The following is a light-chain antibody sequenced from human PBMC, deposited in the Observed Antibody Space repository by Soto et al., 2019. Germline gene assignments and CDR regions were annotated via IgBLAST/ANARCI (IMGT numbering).Light chain of an antibody. CDR3: QVWDGNTVV. V-gene: IGLV3-9*01. CDR1: NIGRKN. CDR2: RDY. Sequence: SYERTQPLSVSVALGQTARITCEGNNIGRKNAHWYQQKPGQVPVLVIYRDYNRPSGIPERFSGSNSGNTATLTISRAQAGDEADYYCQVWDGNTVVFGGGTKVTVL. J-gene: IGLJ2*01.